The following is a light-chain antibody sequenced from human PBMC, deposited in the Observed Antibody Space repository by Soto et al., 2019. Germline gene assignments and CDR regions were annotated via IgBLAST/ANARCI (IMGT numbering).Light chain of an antibody. CDR2: GAS. J-gene: IGKJ2*01. CDR1: QSVSSSY. Sequence: EIVLTQSPGTLSLSPGERATLSCRASQSVSSSYLAWYQQKPGQAPRLLIYGASSRATGIPDRFSGSGSGIGFTLTMSRLEPEDFAVYYCQQYASSPKTFGQGTKLEIK. V-gene: IGKV3-20*01. CDR3: QQYASSPKT.